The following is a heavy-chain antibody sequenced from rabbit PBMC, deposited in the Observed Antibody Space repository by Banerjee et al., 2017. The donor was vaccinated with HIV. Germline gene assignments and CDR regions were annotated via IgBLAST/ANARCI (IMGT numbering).Heavy chain of an antibody. Sequence: QEQLVESGGGLVQPEGSLTLTCTASGFSFSSTYWICWVRQAPGKGLEWIACIYAGSGGSTAYASWAKGRFTISKTSSTTVTLQMTSLTAADTATYFCARDLAGVIGWNFNLWGPGTLVTVS. CDR1: GFSFSSTYW. J-gene: IGHJ4*01. CDR2: IYAGSGGST. D-gene: IGHD4-1*01. V-gene: IGHV1S45*01. CDR3: ARDLAGVIGWNFNL.